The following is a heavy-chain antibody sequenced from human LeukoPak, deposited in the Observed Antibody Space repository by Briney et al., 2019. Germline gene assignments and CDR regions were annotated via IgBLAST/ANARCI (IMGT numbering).Heavy chain of an antibody. CDR1: GGSFSGYY. D-gene: IGHD2-15*01. V-gene: IGHV4-34*01. CDR2: INHSGST. Sequence: SETLSLTCAVYGGSFSGYYWSWIRQPPGKGLEWIGEINHSGSTNYNPSLKSRVTISVDTSKNQFSLNLSSVTAADTAVYHCARDAEHCSGGDCPRWFDPWGQGTLVTVSS. J-gene: IGHJ5*02. CDR3: ARDAEHCSGGDCPRWFDP.